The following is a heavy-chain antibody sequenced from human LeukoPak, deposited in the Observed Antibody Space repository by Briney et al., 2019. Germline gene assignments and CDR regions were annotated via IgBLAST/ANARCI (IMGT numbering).Heavy chain of an antibody. CDR2: VNQDGSGK. J-gene: IGHJ4*02. V-gene: IGHV3-7*01. D-gene: IGHD5-24*01. CDR1: GLTFSGSW. Sequence: GGSLRLSCTASGLTFSGSWMSWVRQAPGRGLEWVANVNQDGSGKYYVDSVKGRFTISKDNAKNSLYLQMNSLRAEDTAVYYCTSANYGPAYWGQGTLVTVSS. CDR3: TSANYGPAY.